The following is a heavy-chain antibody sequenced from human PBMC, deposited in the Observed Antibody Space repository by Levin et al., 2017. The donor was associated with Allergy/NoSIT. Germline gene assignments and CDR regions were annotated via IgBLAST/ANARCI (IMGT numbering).Heavy chain of an antibody. J-gene: IGHJ4*02. V-gene: IGHV6-1*01. D-gene: IGHD2/OR15-2a*01. CDR1: GDSVSSNSAA. Sequence: SETLSLTCDISGDSVSSNSAAWNWIRQSPSRGLEWLGRTYYRSKWYNDYAVSVKSRITINPDTSKNQFSLQLNSVTPEDTAVYFCARGDVDLLSFDYWGQGTLVTVSS. CDR2: TYYRSKWYN. CDR3: ARGDVDLLSFDY.